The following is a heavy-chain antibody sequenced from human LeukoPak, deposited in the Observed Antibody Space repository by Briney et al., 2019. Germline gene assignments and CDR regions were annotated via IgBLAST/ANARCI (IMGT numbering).Heavy chain of an antibody. Sequence: GGSLRLSCAASGVAFSNYAMSWVRQAPGKGLEWVAAISERGDGTYYAGSMKGRFTISRDNAKNMVYLQINSLRAEDTAIYYCAKDNAQGYTFGSIEQDYWGQGTLVTVSS. V-gene: IGHV3-23*01. D-gene: IGHD5-18*01. CDR2: ISERGDGT. J-gene: IGHJ4*02. CDR1: GVAFSNYA. CDR3: AKDNAQGYTFGSIEQDY.